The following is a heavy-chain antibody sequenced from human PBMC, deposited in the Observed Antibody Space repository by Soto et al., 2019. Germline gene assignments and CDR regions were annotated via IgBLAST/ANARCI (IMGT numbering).Heavy chain of an antibody. CDR3: ARESEDLTSNFDY. J-gene: IGHJ4*02. V-gene: IGHV3-21*01. CDR1: GFTFTRYS. CDR2: ISSTTNYI. Sequence: EVQLVESGGGLVKPGGSLRLSCAASGFTFTRYSMNWVRQAPGKGLEWVSSISSTTNYIHYADSMKGRFTVSRDNAKNSVYLEMNSLSAEDTAVYYCARESEDLTSNFDYWGQGTLVTVSS.